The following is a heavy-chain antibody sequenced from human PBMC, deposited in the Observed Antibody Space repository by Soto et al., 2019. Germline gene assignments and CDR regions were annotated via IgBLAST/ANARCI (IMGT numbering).Heavy chain of an antibody. CDR1: GFTFRSSP. D-gene: IGHD2-21*01. V-gene: IGHV3-23*01. Sequence: PGGSLRLSCAVSGFTFRSSPMSWVRRAPGKGLEWVSGINGGDDSEHYVDSVRGRFTIIRDNSKNLLLLQMNSLRGEDIAIYYCFKDSYCGINPDNHDHCGQGTYDIGSS. CDR3: FKDSYCGINPDNHDH. J-gene: IGHJ4*02. CDR2: INGGDDSE.